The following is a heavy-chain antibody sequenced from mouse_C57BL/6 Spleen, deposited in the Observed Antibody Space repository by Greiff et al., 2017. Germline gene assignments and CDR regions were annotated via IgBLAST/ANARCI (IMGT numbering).Heavy chain of an antibody. CDR1: GYTFTSYW. D-gene: IGHD2-1*01. J-gene: IGHJ2*01. CDR3: ARSRRAYGNSFDY. V-gene: IGHV1-50*01. Sequence: QVQLQQPGAELVKPGASVKLSCKASGYTFTSYWMQWVKQRPGQGLEWIGEIDPSDSYTNYNQKFKGKATLTVDTSSSTAYMQLSSLTSEDSAVYYCARSRRAYGNSFDYWGQGTTLTVSS. CDR2: IDPSDSYT.